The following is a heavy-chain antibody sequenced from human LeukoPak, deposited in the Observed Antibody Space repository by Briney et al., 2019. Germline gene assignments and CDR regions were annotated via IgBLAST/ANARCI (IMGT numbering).Heavy chain of an antibody. CDR3: ARSYSSSSWFDY. CDR1: GYSITSYW. D-gene: IGHD6-6*01. CDR2: IYPGDSAT. V-gene: IGHV5-51*01. Sequence: TGESLKISCKCSGYSITSYWIGWVRQIPGKGLEWMGIIYPGDSATSYSPSFQRQVTISADKSISTAYLQWSSLKASDTAMYYCARSYSSSSWFDYWGQGTLVTVSS. J-gene: IGHJ5*01.